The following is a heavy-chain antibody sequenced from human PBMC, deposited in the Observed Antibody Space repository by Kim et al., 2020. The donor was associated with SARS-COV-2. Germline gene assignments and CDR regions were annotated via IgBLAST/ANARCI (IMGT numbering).Heavy chain of an antibody. Sequence: ASVKVSCKASGYTFTSYGISWVRQAPGQGLEWMGWISAYNGNTNYAQKLQGRVTMTTDTSTSTAYMELRSLRSDDTAVYYCARAPSSFDWLPLYYYYGMDVWGQGTTVTVSS. CDR2: ISAYNGNT. D-gene: IGHD3-9*01. CDR1: GYTFTSYG. J-gene: IGHJ6*02. V-gene: IGHV1-18*04. CDR3: ARAPSSFDWLPLYYYYGMDV.